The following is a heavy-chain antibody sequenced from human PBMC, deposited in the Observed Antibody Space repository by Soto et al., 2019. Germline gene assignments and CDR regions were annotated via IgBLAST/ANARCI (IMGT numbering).Heavy chain of an antibody. CDR2: INSDGSTT. J-gene: IGHJ5*02. D-gene: IGHD5-12*01. V-gene: IGHV3-74*01. CDR1: GFTFSTYW. Sequence: EVQLVESGGGLVQPGGSLRLSCAASGFTFSTYWMHWVRQVRGKGLVWVSRINSDGSTTSYADSVKGRFTISRDNAKNTLFLQMNSLRAEDTAVYYCAGAVATLLAWGQGTLVTVSS. CDR3: AGAVATLLA.